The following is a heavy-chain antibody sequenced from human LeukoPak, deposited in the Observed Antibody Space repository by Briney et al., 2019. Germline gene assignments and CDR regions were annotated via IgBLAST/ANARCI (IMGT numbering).Heavy chain of an antibody. Sequence: SETLSLTCTASGGSISSSSYYWGWIRQPPGKGLEWIGGIYYSGSTYYNPSLKSRVTISVDTSKNQFSLKLSSVTAADTAVYYCARPATRIAAAGPFDYWGQGTLVTVSS. D-gene: IGHD6-13*01. CDR3: ARPATRIAAAGPFDY. CDR2: IYYSGST. CDR1: GGSISSSSYY. J-gene: IGHJ4*02. V-gene: IGHV4-39*01.